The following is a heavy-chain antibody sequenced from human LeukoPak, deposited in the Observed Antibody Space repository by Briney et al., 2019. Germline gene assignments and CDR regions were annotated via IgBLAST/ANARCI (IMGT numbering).Heavy chain of an antibody. Sequence: GGSLRLSCAASGFTFSDHYMDWVRQAPGQGPEWVGRTRDKANSYTTEYAASVKGRFTISRDDSRNSLYLQMNSLKTEDTAVYYCARAYDTSGYYFDSFDMWGQGTMVTVSS. D-gene: IGHD3-22*01. CDR2: TRDKANSYTT. CDR1: GFTFSDHY. CDR3: ARAYDTSGYYFDSFDM. V-gene: IGHV3-72*01. J-gene: IGHJ3*02.